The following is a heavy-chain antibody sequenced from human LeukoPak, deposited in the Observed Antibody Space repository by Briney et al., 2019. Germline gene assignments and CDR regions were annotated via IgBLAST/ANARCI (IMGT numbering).Heavy chain of an antibody. D-gene: IGHD4-17*01. J-gene: IGHJ4*02. CDR2: ISGSGGST. V-gene: IGHV3-23*01. CDR3: AKELTVTLWVYFDY. Sequence: AISGSGGSTYYADSVKGRFTISRDNSKNTLYLQMNSLRAEDTAVYYCAKELTVTLWVYFDYWGQGTLVTVSS.